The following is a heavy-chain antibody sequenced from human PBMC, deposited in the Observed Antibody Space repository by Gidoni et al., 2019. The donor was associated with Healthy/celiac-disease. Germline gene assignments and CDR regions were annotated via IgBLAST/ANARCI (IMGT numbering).Heavy chain of an antibody. CDR2: SKSKKEGGKK. V-gene: IGHV3-15*01. CDR3: TTVWAVPLTLFDY. Sequence: QLVESGGGLVTPGGSLSLSCAASGFTFSNAWMGWVRQAPRKGREVVGLSKSKKEGGKKEDDAHVKGRFTIERDDSKNTLYLQRNSRKTEDTAVEYCTTVWAVPLTLFDYWGQGTLVTVSS. CDR1: GFTFSNAW. J-gene: IGHJ4*02. D-gene: IGHD7-27*01.